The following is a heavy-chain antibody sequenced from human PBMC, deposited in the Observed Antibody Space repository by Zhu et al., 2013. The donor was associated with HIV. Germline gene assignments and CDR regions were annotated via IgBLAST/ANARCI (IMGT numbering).Heavy chain of an antibody. CDR1: GFTFNNYA. Sequence: EVQLLESGGGLVQPGGSLRLSCAASGFTFNNYAMTWVRQAPGKGLEWVSSISISGANSYYADSVRGRFTISRDNSKSTLYVQMSSLRAEDTAVYHCAKSGHRSIAVAGTFDYWGQGTLVTVSS. CDR2: ISISGANS. D-gene: IGHD6-19*01. CDR3: AKSGHRSIAVAGTFDY. V-gene: IGHV3-23*01. J-gene: IGHJ4*02.